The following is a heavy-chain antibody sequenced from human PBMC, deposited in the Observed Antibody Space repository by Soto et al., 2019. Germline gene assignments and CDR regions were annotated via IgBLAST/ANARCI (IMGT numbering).Heavy chain of an antibody. CDR1: GASISSSSYL. V-gene: IGHV4-39*01. CDR2: INYSGST. D-gene: IGHD3-22*01. Sequence: SETLSLTCTVSGASISSSSYLWAWIRQPPGKGLEWIGNINYSGSTYYNPTLKSRVTISVDTSKNQFSLRLSSVTAADTALYYCARIYYDSNEHFDSWGKGTLVTVS. CDR3: ARIYYDSNEHFDS. J-gene: IGHJ4*02.